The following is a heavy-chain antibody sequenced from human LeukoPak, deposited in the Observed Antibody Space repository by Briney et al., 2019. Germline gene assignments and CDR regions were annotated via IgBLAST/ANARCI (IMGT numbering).Heavy chain of an antibody. V-gene: IGHV3-53*01. CDR3: ARGGTHYDILTGYPNYDC. D-gene: IGHD3-9*01. J-gene: IGHJ4*02. Sequence: GGSLRLSCAASGFTVSNKYMTWVRQAPGKGLEWVSLIYSDGRTYYADSVKGRCTISRDNSKNTLYLQMNSLRVEDTAVYLCARGGTHYDILTGYPNYDCWGQGTLVTVSS. CDR1: GFTVSNKY. CDR2: IYSDGRT.